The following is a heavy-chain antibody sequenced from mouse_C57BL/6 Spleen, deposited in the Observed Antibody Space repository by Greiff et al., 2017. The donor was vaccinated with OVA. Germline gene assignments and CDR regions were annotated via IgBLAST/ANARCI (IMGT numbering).Heavy chain of an antibody. V-gene: IGHV1-81*01. J-gene: IGHJ2*01. CDR1: GYTFTSYG. Sequence: QVQLKESGAELARPGASVKLSCKASGYTFTSYGISWVKQRTGQGLEWIGEIYPRSGNTYYNEKFKGKATLTADKSSSTAYMELRSLTSEDSAVYFCARGSPYYFDYWGQGTTLTVSS. CDR3: ARGSPYYFDY. CDR2: IYPRSGNT.